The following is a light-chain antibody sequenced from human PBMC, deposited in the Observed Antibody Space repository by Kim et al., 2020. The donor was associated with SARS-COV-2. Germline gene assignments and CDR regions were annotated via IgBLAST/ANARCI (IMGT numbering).Light chain of an antibody. CDR3: LLYYENTWV. V-gene: IGLV7-43*01. CDR2: VTT. CDR1: SGYY. J-gene: IGLJ3*02. Sequence: SGYYANWFQQKPGQVPKSLIFVTTNKHSWTPARFSGSLLGGKAALTLSDVQPEDEADYYCLLYYENTWVFGGGTQLTVL.